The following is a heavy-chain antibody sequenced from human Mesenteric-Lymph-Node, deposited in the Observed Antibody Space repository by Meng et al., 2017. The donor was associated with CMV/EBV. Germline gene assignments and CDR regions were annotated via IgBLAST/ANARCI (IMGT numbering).Heavy chain of an antibody. Sequence: GESLKISCAASGFTFSDHYISWIRQAPGKGLEWVSYISSSSNAIYYADSVKGRFTISRDNAKNSLCLQMNSLRAEDTAVYYCARYRGAYDYFDYWGQGALVTVSS. D-gene: IGHD3-10*01. CDR3: ARYRGAYDYFDY. V-gene: IGHV3-11*01. CDR2: ISSSSNAI. CDR1: GFTFSDHY. J-gene: IGHJ4*02.